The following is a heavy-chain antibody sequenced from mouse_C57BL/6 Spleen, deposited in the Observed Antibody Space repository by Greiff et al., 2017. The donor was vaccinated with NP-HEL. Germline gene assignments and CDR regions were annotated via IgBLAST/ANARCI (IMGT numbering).Heavy chain of an antibody. V-gene: IGHV1-64*01. J-gene: IGHJ2*01. D-gene: IGHD4-1*01. CDR3: ARRNWDGYFDY. CDR1: GYTFTSYW. CDR2: IHPNSGST. Sequence: VKLMESGAELVKPGASVKLSCKASGYTFTSYWMHWVKQRPGQGLEWIGMIHPNSGSTNYNEKFKSKATLTVDKSSSTAYMQLSSLTSEDSAVYYCARRNWDGYFDYWGQGTTLTVSS.